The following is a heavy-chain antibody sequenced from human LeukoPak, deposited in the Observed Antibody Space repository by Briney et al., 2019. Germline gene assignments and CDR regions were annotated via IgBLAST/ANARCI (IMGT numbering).Heavy chain of an antibody. V-gene: IGHV4-34*01. D-gene: IGHD6-13*01. Sequence: SETLSLTCAVYGGSFSGYYWSWIRQPPGKGLEWIGEINHSGSTNYNPSLKSRVTISVDTSTSQFSLNLSSVIVTDTAVYYCARAHEAAAGRREDYWGQGTLVTVSS. CDR2: INHSGST. CDR3: ARAHEAAAGRREDY. J-gene: IGHJ4*02. CDR1: GGSFSGYY.